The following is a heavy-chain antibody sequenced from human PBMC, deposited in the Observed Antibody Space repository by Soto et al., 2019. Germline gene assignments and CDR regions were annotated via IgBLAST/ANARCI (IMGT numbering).Heavy chain of an antibody. CDR2: IYWDNDK. CDR1: GFSLSTSGVA. Sequence: QITLKESGPTLVKPTQTLTLTCTFSGFSLSTSGVAVGWIRQPPGKALECLTLIYWDNDKRYSPSLKTRLTITNDTSKNTSFLTMTNLGPVDPSTYSAARGYYSGENGFDPWGQRTLVTVSS. V-gene: IGHV2-5*02. J-gene: IGHJ5*02. CDR3: ARGYYSGENGFDP. D-gene: IGHD3-10*01.